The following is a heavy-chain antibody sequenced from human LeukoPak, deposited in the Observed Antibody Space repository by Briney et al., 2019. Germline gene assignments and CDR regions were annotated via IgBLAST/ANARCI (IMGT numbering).Heavy chain of an antibody. CDR3: ARDLVVPAGGRWYFDL. D-gene: IGHD2-2*01. J-gene: IGHJ2*01. V-gene: IGHV4-30-2*01. CDR2: IYHSGST. CDR1: GGSISSGGYY. Sequence: PSQTLSLTCTVSGGSISSGGYYWSWIRQPPGKGLEWIGYIYHSGSTYYNPSLKSRVTISVDRSKNQFSLKLSSVTAADTAVYYCARDLVVPAGGRWYFDLWGRGTLVTVSS.